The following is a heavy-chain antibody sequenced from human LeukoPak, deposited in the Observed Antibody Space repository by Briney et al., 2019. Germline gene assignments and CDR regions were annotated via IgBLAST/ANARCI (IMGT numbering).Heavy chain of an antibody. CDR1: GFTFSSYA. J-gene: IGHJ4*02. CDR2: ISYDGSNK. Sequence: GRSLRLSCAASGFTFSSYAMHWVRQAPGKGLEWVAVISYDGSNKYYADSVKGRFTISRDNSKNTLYLQMNSLRAEDTAVYYCARGLNVLRFLEWLIEIDYWGQGTLVTVSS. V-gene: IGHV3-30-3*01. D-gene: IGHD3-3*01. CDR3: ARGLNVLRFLEWLIEIDY.